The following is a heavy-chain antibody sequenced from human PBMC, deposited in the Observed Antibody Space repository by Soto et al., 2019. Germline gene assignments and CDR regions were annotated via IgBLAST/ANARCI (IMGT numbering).Heavy chain of an antibody. V-gene: IGHV3-11*06. D-gene: IGHD2-2*01. Sequence: GGSLRLSCAASGFTFSDYYMSWIRQAPGKGLEWVSYISSSSSYTNYADSVKGRFTISRDNAKNSLYLQMNSLRAEDTAVYYCARDSWGGVVPAGWFDPWGQGTLVTVSS. J-gene: IGHJ5*02. CDR2: ISSSSSYT. CDR3: ARDSWGGVVPAGWFDP. CDR1: GFTFSDYY.